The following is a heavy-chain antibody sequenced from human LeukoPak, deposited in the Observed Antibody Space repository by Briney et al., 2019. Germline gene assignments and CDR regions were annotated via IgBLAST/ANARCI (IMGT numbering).Heavy chain of an antibody. CDR2: ISTYNGDT. V-gene: IGHV1-18*01. Sequence: ASVKVSCKASGYTLTSYGINWVRQAPGQGLEWMGWISTYNGDTNYAQKLQGRVTMTTDTSTSTAYMELRSLRSDDTAVYYCARWSSYGFSMGYWGQGTLVTVSS. D-gene: IGHD3-16*01. J-gene: IGHJ4*02. CDR3: ARWSSYGFSMGY. CDR1: GYTLTSYG.